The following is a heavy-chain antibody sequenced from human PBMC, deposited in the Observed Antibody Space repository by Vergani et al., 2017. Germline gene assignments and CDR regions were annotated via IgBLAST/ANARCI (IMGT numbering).Heavy chain of an antibody. D-gene: IGHD5-24*01. CDR3: ANKEMATTPFDY. V-gene: IGHV3-21*04. J-gene: IGHJ4*02. CDR1: GFTFSSYS. Sequence: EVQLVESGGGLVKPGGSLRLSCAASGFTFSSYSMNWVRQAPGKGLEWVSSISSSSSYIYYADSVKGRFTISRDNSKDTLYLEMNSLRAEDTAVYYCANKEMATTPFDYWGQGTLVTVSS. CDR2: ISSSSSYI.